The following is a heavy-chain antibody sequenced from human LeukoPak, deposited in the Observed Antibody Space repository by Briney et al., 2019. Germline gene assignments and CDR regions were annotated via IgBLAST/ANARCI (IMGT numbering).Heavy chain of an antibody. CDR3: AREQTPVIHYYFDS. CDR2: IKQDGSDY. CDR1: GFTFSSYW. J-gene: IGHJ4*02. Sequence: PGGSLRLSCAASGFTFSSYWMSWVRQAPGKGLEWVANIKQDGSDYYYVDSVKGRFTISRDNAKNSLYLQMNSLRAEDTAVYYGAREQTPVIHYYFDSWGQGTLVTVSS. D-gene: IGHD3-16*02. V-gene: IGHV3-7*01.